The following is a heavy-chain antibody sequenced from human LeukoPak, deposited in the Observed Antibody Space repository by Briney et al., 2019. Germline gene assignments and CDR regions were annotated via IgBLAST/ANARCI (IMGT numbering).Heavy chain of an antibody. V-gene: IGHV3-30*18. CDR2: ISYDGSNK. J-gene: IGHJ4*02. CDR1: GFTFSSYG. Sequence: GGSLRLSCAASGFTFSSYGMHWVRQAPGKGLEWVAVISYDGSNKYYADSVKGRFTISRDNSKNTLYLQMNSLRAEDTAVYYCAKDLYYWGQGTLVTVSS. CDR3: AKDLYY.